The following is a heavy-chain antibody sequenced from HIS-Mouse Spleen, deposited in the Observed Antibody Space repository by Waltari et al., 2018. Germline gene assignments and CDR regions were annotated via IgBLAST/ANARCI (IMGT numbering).Heavy chain of an antibody. Sequence: QLQLQESGPGLVKPSETLSLTCTVSGGSISSSSYYWGWIRQPPGKGLEWIGSIYYSGSTYYHPYLKRRVTISVDTSKNPFSLRLSSVTAADTAVYYCAREIPYSSSWYDWYFDLWGRGTLVTVSS. CDR1: GGSISSSSYY. V-gene: IGHV4-39*07. J-gene: IGHJ2*01. D-gene: IGHD6-13*01. CDR3: AREIPYSSSWYDWYFDL. CDR2: IYYSGST.